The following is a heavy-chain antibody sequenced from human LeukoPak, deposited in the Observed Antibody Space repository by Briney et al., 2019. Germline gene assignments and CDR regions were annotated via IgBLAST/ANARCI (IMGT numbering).Heavy chain of an antibody. CDR3: AKDQFYYYDSSGYYYYFDY. V-gene: IGHV3-23*01. CDR2: ISGSGGST. Sequence: GGSLRLSCAASGFTFSRYAMSWVRQAPGKGLEWVSAISGSGGSTYYADSVKGRFTISRDNSKNTLYLQMNSLRAEDTAVYYCAKDQFYYYDSSGYYYYFDYWGQGTLVTVSS. CDR1: GFTFSRYA. J-gene: IGHJ4*02. D-gene: IGHD3-22*01.